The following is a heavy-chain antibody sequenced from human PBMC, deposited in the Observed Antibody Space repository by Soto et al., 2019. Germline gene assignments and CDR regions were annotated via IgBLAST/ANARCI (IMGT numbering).Heavy chain of an antibody. CDR3: ARFNGGNSVGSFDY. D-gene: IGHD4-4*01. J-gene: IGHJ4*02. CDR1: GFTFSSYG. CDR2: IWYDGSNK. Sequence: QVQLVESGGGVVQPGRSLRLSCAASGFTFSSYGMHWVRQAPGKGLVWVAVIWYDGSNKYYVDSVKGRFTISRDNSKNTLYLQINSLRAEDTAVYYCARFNGGNSVGSFDYWGQGTLVTVSS. V-gene: IGHV3-33*01.